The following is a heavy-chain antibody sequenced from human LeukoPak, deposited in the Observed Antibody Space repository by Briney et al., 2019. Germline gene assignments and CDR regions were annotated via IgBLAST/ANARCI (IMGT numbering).Heavy chain of an antibody. CDR2: ISWDGGST. Sequence: GGSLRLSCAASGFTFDDYAMHWVRQAPGKGLELVSLISWDGGSTYYADSVKGRFTISRDNSKNSLYLQMNSLRAEDTALYYCAKDAGSSGEFDYWGQGTLVTVSS. CDR1: GFTFDDYA. V-gene: IGHV3-43D*03. CDR3: AKDAGSSGEFDY. J-gene: IGHJ4*02. D-gene: IGHD6-19*01.